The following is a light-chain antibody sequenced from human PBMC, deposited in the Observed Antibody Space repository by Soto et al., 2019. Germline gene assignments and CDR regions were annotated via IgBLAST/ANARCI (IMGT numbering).Light chain of an antibody. J-gene: IGKJ1*01. CDR1: QGIRND. CDR2: AAS. V-gene: IGKV1-6*01. CDR3: LQDYNYPWT. Sequence: AIQMTQSPSSLSASVGDRFAITWRASQGIRNDLGWYQQKPGKAPKLLIYAASTLQSGVPSRFGGSGSGTGFALTISSLQPEDCATYYCLQDYNYPWTFGQGTKVDIK.